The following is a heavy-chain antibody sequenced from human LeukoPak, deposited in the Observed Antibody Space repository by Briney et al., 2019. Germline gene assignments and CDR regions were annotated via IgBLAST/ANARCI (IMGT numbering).Heavy chain of an antibody. Sequence: SETLSLTCTVSGGSISSYYWSWIRQPPGKGLEWIGYIYYSGSTNYNPSLKSRVTISVDTSKNQFSLKLSSVTAADTAVYYCARENGSGSYRGPAYTRYGMDVWGQGTTVTVSS. J-gene: IGHJ6*02. V-gene: IGHV4-59*01. D-gene: IGHD3-10*01. CDR2: IYYSGST. CDR3: ARENGSGSYRGPAYTRYGMDV. CDR1: GGSISSYY.